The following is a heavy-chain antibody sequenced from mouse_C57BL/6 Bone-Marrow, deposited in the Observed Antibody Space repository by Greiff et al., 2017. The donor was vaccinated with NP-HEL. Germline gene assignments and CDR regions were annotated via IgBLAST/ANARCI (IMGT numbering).Heavy chain of an antibody. D-gene: IGHD1-1*01. CDR2: IHPNSGST. V-gene: IGHV1-64*01. CDR1: GYTFTSYW. Sequence: VQLQQPGAELVKPGASVKLSCKASGYTFTSYWMHWVKQRPGQGLEWIGMIHPNSGSTNYNEKFKSKATLTVDKSSSTAYMQLSSLTSEDSAVYYCAIITTVVAPSCWGQGTLVTVSA. J-gene: IGHJ3*01. CDR3: AIITTVVAPSC.